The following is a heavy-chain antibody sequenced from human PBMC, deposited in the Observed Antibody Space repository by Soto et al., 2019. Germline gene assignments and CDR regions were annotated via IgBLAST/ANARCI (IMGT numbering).Heavy chain of an antibody. CDR3: AGGTYYDFWSGTPPWGYYGMDG. J-gene: IGHJ6*02. CDR2: ISAYNGNT. Sequence: ASVKVSCKASGYTFTSYGTSWVRQAPGQGLEWMGWISAYNGNTNYAQKLQGRVTITTDTSTSTAYMELSSLRSDDTAVYYCAGGTYYDFWSGTPPWGYYGMDGWGQGTTVTVSS. CDR1: GYTFTSYG. D-gene: IGHD3-3*01. V-gene: IGHV1-18*01.